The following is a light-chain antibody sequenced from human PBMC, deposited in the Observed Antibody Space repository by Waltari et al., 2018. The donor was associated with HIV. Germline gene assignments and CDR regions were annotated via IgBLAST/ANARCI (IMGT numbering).Light chain of an antibody. V-gene: IGLV2-8*01. J-gene: IGLJ2*01. Sequence: QSALTQPHSASGSPGQSVTISCPGTSRDLWGYHYVSWYQQHPGKAPKLIIYEVTKRPSGLPNRFSGSKSGNTASLTVSGLQAEDEADYYCVSYAGSNTVIFGGGTKLTVL. CDR1: SRDLWGYHY. CDR3: VSYAGSNTVI. CDR2: EVT.